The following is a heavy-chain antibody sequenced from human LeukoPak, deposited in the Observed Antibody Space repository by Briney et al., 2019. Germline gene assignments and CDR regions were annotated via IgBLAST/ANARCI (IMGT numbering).Heavy chain of an antibody. CDR2: INPSRGST. D-gene: IGHD6-13*01. CDR3: ARDVPRRGIVAAGLLPLIHHHDFHMDV. CDR1: GYLFSMHW. V-gene: IGHV1-46*01. J-gene: IGHJ6*03. Sequence: GASVRVSCKTSGYLFSMHWIHWVRQAPGQGLEWMGIINPSRGSTNYAQKFQGRLSMTGDVTTDTVYMELSGVASEDTGIYFCARDVPRRGIVAAGLLPLIHHHDFHMDVWGTGTSVIVSS.